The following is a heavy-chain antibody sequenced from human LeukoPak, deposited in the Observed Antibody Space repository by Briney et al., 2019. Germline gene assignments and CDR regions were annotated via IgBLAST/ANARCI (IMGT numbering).Heavy chain of an antibody. Sequence: SETLSLTCTVSGGSISSYYWSWLRQPPGKGLEYIGYTHYSGATNYNPSLKSRVTISLDTSGNQFSLKLSSVTAADTAVYYCARAGRWEGRPHAFDIWGQGTMVTVSS. CDR3: ARAGRWEGRPHAFDI. J-gene: IGHJ3*02. CDR2: THYSGAT. D-gene: IGHD1-26*01. CDR1: GGSISSYY. V-gene: IGHV4-59*01.